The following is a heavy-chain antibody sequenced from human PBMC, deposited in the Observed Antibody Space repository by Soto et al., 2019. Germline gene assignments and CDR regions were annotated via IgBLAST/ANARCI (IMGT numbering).Heavy chain of an antibody. Sequence: VSVKVSCKASGYTFTSYYMHWVRQAPGQGLEWMGIINPSGGSTSYAQKFQGRVTMTRDTSTSTVYMELSSLRSEDTAVYYCARDSGSYYLEHDAFDIWGQGTMVTVS. CDR3: ARDSGSYYLEHDAFDI. V-gene: IGHV1-46*01. J-gene: IGHJ3*02. CDR1: GYTFTSYY. CDR2: INPSGGST. D-gene: IGHD1-26*01.